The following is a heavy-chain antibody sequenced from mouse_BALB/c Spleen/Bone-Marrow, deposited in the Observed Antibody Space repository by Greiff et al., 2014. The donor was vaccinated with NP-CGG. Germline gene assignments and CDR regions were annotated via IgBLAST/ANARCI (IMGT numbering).Heavy chain of an antibody. Sequence: DVHLVESGGGLVKPGGSLKLSCAASGFTFSDYYMYWVRQTPEKRLEWVATISDGGGYTYYPDSVWGRFTISRDNAKNNPYLQMSSLKSEDTAMYYCARSGERFGAMDYWGQGTSVTVFS. V-gene: IGHV5-4*02. CDR3: ARSGERFGAMDY. CDR1: GFTFSDYY. J-gene: IGHJ4*01. D-gene: IGHD3-1*01. CDR2: ISDGGGYT.